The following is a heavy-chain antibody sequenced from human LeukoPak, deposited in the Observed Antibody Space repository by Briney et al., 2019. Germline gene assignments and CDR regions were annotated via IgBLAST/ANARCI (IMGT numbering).Heavy chain of an antibody. CDR3: ATSDVTYYYGTGRYGMDV. Sequence: SGTLSLTCAVSGGSISSSNWWSWVRQPPGKGLEWIGEIYHSGSTNYNPSLKSRVSISLDTSKNQFSLKLTSVTVADTAVYFCATSDVTYYYGTGRYGMDVWGQGTTVTVSS. CDR1: GGSISSSNW. D-gene: IGHD3-10*01. J-gene: IGHJ6*02. V-gene: IGHV4-4*02. CDR2: IYHSGST.